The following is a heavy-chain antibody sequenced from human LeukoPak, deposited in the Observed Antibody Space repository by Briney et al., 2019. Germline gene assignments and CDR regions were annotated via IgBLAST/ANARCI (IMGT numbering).Heavy chain of an antibody. CDR1: GFTFDDYT. V-gene: IGHV3-43*01. D-gene: IGHD4-17*01. CDR3: AKDPGGYGDYGPLTSDAFDI. CDR2: ISWDGGST. Sequence: GGSLRLSCAASGFTFDDYTMHWVRQAPGKGLEWVSLISWDGGSTYYADSVKGRFTISRDNSKNSLYLQMNSLRTEDTALYYCAKDPGGYGDYGPLTSDAFDIWGQGTMVTVSS. J-gene: IGHJ3*02.